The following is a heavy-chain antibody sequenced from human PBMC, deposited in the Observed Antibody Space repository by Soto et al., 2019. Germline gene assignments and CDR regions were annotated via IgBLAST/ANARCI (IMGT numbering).Heavy chain of an antibody. D-gene: IGHD4-4*01. Sequence: QVQLQESGPGLVKPSGSLSLTCAVSGGSISSSNWWSWVRQPPGKGLEWIGEIYHSGSTNYNPSLKSRVTISVDKSKNQFSLKLSSVTAADTAVYYCARDRLTTVIGYYYYGMDVWGQGTTVTVSS. V-gene: IGHV4-4*02. J-gene: IGHJ6*02. CDR2: IYHSGST. CDR3: ARDRLTTVIGYYYYGMDV. CDR1: GGSISSSNW.